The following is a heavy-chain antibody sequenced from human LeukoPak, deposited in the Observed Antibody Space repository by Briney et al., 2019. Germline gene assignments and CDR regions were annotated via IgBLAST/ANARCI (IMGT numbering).Heavy chain of an antibody. D-gene: IGHD2/OR15-2a*01. CDR1: GGSFSGYY. Sequence: SETLSLTCAVYGGSFSGYYWSWIRQPPGKGLEWIGEINHSGSTNYNPSLKSRVTISVDTSKNQFSLKLSSVTAADTAVYYCARGLNRGWYFGLWGRGTLVTVSS. J-gene: IGHJ2*01. CDR3: ARGLNRGWYFGL. V-gene: IGHV4-34*01. CDR2: INHSGST.